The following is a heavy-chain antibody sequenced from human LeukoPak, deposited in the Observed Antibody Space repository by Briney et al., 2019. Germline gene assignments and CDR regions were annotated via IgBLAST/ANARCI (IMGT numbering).Heavy chain of an antibody. V-gene: IGHV3-21*01. J-gene: IGHJ3*02. Sequence: GGSLRLSCAASGFTFSSYSMNWVRQAPGKGLEWVSSISSSSSYIYYADSVKGRFTISRDNAKNSLYLQMNSLRAEDTAVYYCARDCSSTSCGGAFDIWGQGTMVTVSS. CDR1: GFTFSSYS. D-gene: IGHD2-2*01. CDR2: ISSSSSYI. CDR3: ARDCSSTSCGGAFDI.